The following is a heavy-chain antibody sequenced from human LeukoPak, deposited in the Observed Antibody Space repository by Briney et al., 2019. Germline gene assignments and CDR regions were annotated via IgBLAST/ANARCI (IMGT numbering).Heavy chain of an antibody. CDR1: GGSFSGYY. V-gene: IGHV4-34*01. CDR2: INHSGST. CDR3: ASLARSSSSGRLYYYYGMDV. D-gene: IGHD6-6*01. Sequence: SETLSLTSAVYGGSFSGYYWSWIRQPPGKGLEWIGEINHSGSTNYNPSLKSRVTISVDTSKNQFSLKLSSVTAADTAVYYCASLARSSSSGRLYYYYGMDVWGQGTTVTVSS. J-gene: IGHJ6*02.